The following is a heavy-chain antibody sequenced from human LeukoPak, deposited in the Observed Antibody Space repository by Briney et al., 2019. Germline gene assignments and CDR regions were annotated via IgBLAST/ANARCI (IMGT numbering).Heavy chain of an antibody. CDR1: GFTFSSYA. CDR3: AKGSHFDWLLPFDY. CDR2: ISGSGGST. Sequence: SGGSLRLSCAASGFTFSSYAMSWVRQAPGKGLEWVSAISGSGGSTYYADSVKGRFTISRDNSKNTLYLQMNSLRAEDTAVYYCAKGSHFDWLLPFDYWGQGTLVTVSS. V-gene: IGHV3-23*01. J-gene: IGHJ4*02. D-gene: IGHD3-9*01.